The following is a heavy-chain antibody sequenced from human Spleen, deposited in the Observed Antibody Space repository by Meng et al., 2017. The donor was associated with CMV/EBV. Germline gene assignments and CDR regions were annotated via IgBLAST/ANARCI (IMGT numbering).Heavy chain of an antibody. V-gene: IGHV4-34*01. Sequence: SFRGSYWSWSRQPPGKGLEWIGEINHSGSTNYNPSLKSPVTISVDTSKNQSSLKVTSVTAADTAVYYCARVRGRGYYDFWRGYYFDYWAQGTLVTVSS. CDR1: SFRGSY. J-gene: IGHJ4*02. D-gene: IGHD3-3*01. CDR2: INHSGST. CDR3: ARVRGRGYYDFWRGYYFDY.